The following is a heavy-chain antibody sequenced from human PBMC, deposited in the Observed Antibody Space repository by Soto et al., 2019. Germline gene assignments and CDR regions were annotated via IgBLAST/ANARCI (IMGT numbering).Heavy chain of an antibody. Sequence: GGSLRLSCAASGFTFSSYAMHWVRQAPGKGLEYVSAISSNGGSTYYANSVKGRFTISRDNSKNTLYLQMGSLRAEDMAVYYCARVPTGRHDAFDIWGQGTVVTVSS. V-gene: IGHV3-64*01. CDR3: ARVPTGRHDAFDI. J-gene: IGHJ3*02. CDR1: GFTFSSYA. CDR2: ISSNGGST.